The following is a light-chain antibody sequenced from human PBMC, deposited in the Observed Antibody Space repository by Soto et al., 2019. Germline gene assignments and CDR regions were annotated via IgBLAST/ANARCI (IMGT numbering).Light chain of an antibody. J-gene: IGLJ3*02. V-gene: IGLV1-47*01. CDR2: RNT. CDR3: AAWDDSLSANWV. CDR1: SSNIGSNF. Sequence: QLVLTQPPSASGTPGQRVTISCSGSSSNIGSNFVYWYQQLPGTAPKLLIYRNTQRPSGVPDRFSGSKSGTSASLAISGLRSEDEADYYCAAWDDSLSANWVFGGGTKLTVL.